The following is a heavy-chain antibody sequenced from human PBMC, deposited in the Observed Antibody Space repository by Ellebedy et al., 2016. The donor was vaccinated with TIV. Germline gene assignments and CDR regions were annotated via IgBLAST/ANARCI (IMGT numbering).Heavy chain of an antibody. V-gene: IGHV3-9*01. CDR3: AKDMGDCSGRMCYAAFDS. D-gene: IGHD2-15*01. CDR2: ISWNSGGV. Sequence: GGSLRLSXAASGFTFDDYAMHWVRQVPGKGLEWVSGISWNSGGVEYADSVKGRFTVSRDNAKNSLYLEMNSLRVEDTALYYCAKDMGDCSGRMCYAAFDSWGQGTRVTVSS. CDR1: GFTFDDYA. J-gene: IGHJ5*01.